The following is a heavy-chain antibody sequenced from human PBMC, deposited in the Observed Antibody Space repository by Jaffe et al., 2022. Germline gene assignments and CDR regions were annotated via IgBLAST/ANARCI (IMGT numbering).Heavy chain of an antibody. D-gene: IGHD4-17*01. Sequence: EVQLVESGGGLVQPGRSLRLSCAASGFTFDDYAMHWVRQAPGKGLEWVSGISWNSGSIGYADSVKGRFTISRDNAKNSLYLQMNSLRAEDTALYYCAKVPHDQTTTDWGQGTMVTVSS. CDR3: AKVPHDQTTTD. V-gene: IGHV3-9*01. CDR2: ISWNSGSI. J-gene: IGHJ3*01. CDR1: GFTFDDYA.